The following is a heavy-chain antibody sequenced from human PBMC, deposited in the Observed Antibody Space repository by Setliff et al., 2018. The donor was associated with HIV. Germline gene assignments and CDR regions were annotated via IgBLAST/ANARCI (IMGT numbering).Heavy chain of an antibody. CDR3: ARHLPDYQLLSPTFDH. Sequence: GESLKISCKGSGYSFTSYWIAWVRQMPGKGLEWMGIIYPGDSDTRYSPSFQGQVTISVDKSITTAYLHRRSLKASDTAMYYCARHLPDYQLLSPTFDHWGQGTPVTVSS. V-gene: IGHV5-51*01. J-gene: IGHJ4*02. CDR1: GYSFTSYW. D-gene: IGHD2-2*01. CDR2: IYPGDSDT.